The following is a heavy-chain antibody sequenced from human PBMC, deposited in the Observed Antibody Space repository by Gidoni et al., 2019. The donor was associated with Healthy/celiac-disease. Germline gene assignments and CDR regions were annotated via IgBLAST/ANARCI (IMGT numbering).Heavy chain of an antibody. V-gene: IGHV3-9*01. D-gene: IGHD6-19*01. J-gene: IGHJ4*02. CDR1: GFTFDAYA. CDR3: AKVTGYSSGWYHPLFDY. CDR2: ISWNSGSI. Sequence: EVQLVESGGGLVQPGRSLRLSCAASGFTFDAYAMHWVRQAPGKGLEWVSGISWNSGSIGYADSVKGRFTISRDNAKNSLYLQMNSLRAEDTALYYCAKVTGYSSGWYHPLFDYWGQGTLVTVSS.